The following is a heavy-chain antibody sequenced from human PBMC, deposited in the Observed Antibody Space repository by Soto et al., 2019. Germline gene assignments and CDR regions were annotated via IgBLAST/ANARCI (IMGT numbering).Heavy chain of an antibody. CDR1: GYSFANYW. J-gene: IGHJ6*02. Sequence: PGESLKISCKGSGYSFANYWIAWVRQTPGKGLEWMGIIYPGDSDTRYSPSFQGHVTISADKSISTAYLQWSSLKASDTAMYYCARTSAAGKYYYGMDVWGQGTTVTVSS. CDR2: IYPGDSDT. V-gene: IGHV5-51*01. CDR3: ARTSAAGKYYYGMDV. D-gene: IGHD6-13*01.